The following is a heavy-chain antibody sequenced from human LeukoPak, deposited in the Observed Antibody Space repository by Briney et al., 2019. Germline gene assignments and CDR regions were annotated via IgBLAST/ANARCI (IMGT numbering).Heavy chain of an antibody. J-gene: IGHJ4*02. CDR1: GGSFSGYY. CDR2: IYYSGST. Sequence: SETLSLTCAVYGGSFSGYYWSWIRQPPGKGLEWIGYIYYSGSTNYNPSLKSRVTISVDTSKNQFSLKLSSVTAADTAVYYCARASGWSHYFDYWGQGTLVTVSS. CDR3: ARASGWSHYFDY. V-gene: IGHV4-59*01. D-gene: IGHD6-19*01.